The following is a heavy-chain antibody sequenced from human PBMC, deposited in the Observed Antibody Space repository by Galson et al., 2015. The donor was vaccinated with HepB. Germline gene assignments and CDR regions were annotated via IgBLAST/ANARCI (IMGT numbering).Heavy chain of an antibody. CDR3: ARPRRQTSSSWNNWFDP. V-gene: IGHV1-2*02. Sequence: SVKVSCKASGYTFTGYYMHWVRQAPGQGLEWMGWINPNSGGTNYAQKFQGRVTMTRDTSISTAYMELSRLRSDDTAVYYCARPRRQTSSSWNNWFDPWGQGTLVTVSS. CDR1: GYTFTGYY. D-gene: IGHD6-13*01. J-gene: IGHJ5*02. CDR2: INPNSGGT.